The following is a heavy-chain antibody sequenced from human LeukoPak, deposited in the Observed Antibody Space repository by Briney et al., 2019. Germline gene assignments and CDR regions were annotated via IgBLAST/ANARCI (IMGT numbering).Heavy chain of an antibody. CDR3: ARDGLQYLTPYYYMDV. D-gene: IGHD4-11*01. CDR2: IIPIFGTA. J-gene: IGHJ6*03. CDR1: GGTLSSYA. V-gene: IGHV1-69*01. Sequence: ASVKVSCKASGGTLSSYAISWVRQAPGQGLEWMGGIIPIFGTANYAQKFQGGVTITADESTSTAYMELSSLRSEDTAVYYCARDGLQYLTPYYYMDVWGKGTTVTVSS.